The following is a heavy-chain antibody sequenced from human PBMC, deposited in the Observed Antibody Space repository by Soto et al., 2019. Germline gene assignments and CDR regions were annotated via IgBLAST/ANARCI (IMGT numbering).Heavy chain of an antibody. CDR2: IYNSGST. D-gene: IGHD3-10*01. J-gene: IGHJ4*02. Sequence: SETLSLTCTVSGGSVSSGSYYWSWIRQPPGKGLEWIGYIYNSGSTNYNPSLKSRVTISVDTSKNHFSLRMSSVTAADTAVYYCVRESDSGSYYFDYWGRGTLVTVSS. CDR1: GGSVSSGSYY. V-gene: IGHV4-61*03. CDR3: VRESDSGSYYFDY.